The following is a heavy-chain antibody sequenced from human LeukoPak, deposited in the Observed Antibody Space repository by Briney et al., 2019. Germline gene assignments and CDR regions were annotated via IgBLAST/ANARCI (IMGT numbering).Heavy chain of an antibody. Sequence: PGGSLRLSCAASGLTFSNFAMTWVRQTPGKGLEWVSALSASGGGTFYAPSVKGRLTISRDNSKNTVSLQMNSLRAEDTALYYCATVLHTSMTTWAAFDTWGQGTMVTVSS. CDR1: GLTFSNFA. D-gene: IGHD5-18*01. CDR3: ATVLHTSMTTWAAFDT. V-gene: IGHV3-23*01. J-gene: IGHJ3*02. CDR2: LSASGGGT.